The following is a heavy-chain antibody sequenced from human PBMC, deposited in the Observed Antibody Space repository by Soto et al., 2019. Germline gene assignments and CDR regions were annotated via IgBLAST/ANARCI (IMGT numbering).Heavy chain of an antibody. CDR2: IGGSGSST. CDR3: AKHLRAAPAGFDY. D-gene: IGHD6-13*01. Sequence: EVQLLESGGGLVQPGGSLRLSCVASGFTFSNYAMSWVRQAPGKGLEWVSAIGGSGSSTYYADSVKGRFTISRDNPKNSLFLQLNNLRAEDTALYYCAKHLRAAPAGFDYWGQGTLLTVSS. V-gene: IGHV3-23*01. CDR1: GFTFSNYA. J-gene: IGHJ4*02.